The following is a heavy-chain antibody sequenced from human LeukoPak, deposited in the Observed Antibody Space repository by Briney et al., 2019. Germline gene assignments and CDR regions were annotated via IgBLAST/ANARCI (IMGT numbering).Heavy chain of an antibody. Sequence: GGSLRLSCAASGFTFSDYYMSWIRQAPGKGLEWVSYISSSGSTIYYADSVKGRFTISRDNAKNSLYLQMNSLRAEDTAVYYCARDLAYCSGGSCFNWFDPWGQGTLVTVSS. CDR1: GFTFSDYY. CDR2: ISSSGSTI. J-gene: IGHJ5*02. D-gene: IGHD2-15*01. V-gene: IGHV3-11*04. CDR3: ARDLAYCSGGSCFNWFDP.